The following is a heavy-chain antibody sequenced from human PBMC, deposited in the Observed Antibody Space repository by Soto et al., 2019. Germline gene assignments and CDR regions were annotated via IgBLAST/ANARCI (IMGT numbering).Heavy chain of an antibody. D-gene: IGHD2-2*02. V-gene: IGHV3-30*18. Sequence: QDHLVESGGGVVQPGTSLRLSCAASGFTFNTYGMHWVRQAPGKGLEWVAVISYDGSDKFYADSVKGRFTISRDNSKNTLYLPMSSLRPEDMAIYYCAKSPNFYCSSPNCYKYYFDYWGQGTLVTVSS. CDR3: AKSPNFYCSSPNCYKYYFDY. CDR1: GFTFNTYG. CDR2: ISYDGSDK. J-gene: IGHJ4*02.